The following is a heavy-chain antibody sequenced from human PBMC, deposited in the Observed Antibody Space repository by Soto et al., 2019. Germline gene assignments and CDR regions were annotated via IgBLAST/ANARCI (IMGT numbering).Heavy chain of an antibody. CDR3: ARDRYIGSGYDGDSI. Sequence: PSETLSLTCTVSGGSISSYYCSWIRQPPGKGLEWIGYIYYSGSTNYNPPLKSRVTISVDTSKNQFSLKLSSVTAADTAVYYCARDRYIGSGYDGDSIWGQGTMVTVSS. D-gene: IGHD5-12*01. J-gene: IGHJ3*02. V-gene: IGHV4-59*01. CDR2: IYYSGST. CDR1: GGSISSYY.